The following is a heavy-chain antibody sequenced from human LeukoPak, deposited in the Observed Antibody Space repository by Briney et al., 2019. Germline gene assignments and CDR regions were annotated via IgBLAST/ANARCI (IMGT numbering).Heavy chain of an antibody. J-gene: IGHJ1*01. Sequence: SGGSLRLSCAASGFTFSSYAMHWVRQAPGKGLEWVAVISYDGSNKYYADSVKGRFTISRDNSKNTLYLQMNSLRAEDTAVYYCARDGTDNWNPEYFQHWRQGTLVTVSS. D-gene: IGHD1-20*01. CDR2: ISYDGSNK. CDR3: ARDGTDNWNPEYFQH. V-gene: IGHV3-30-3*01. CDR1: GFTFSSYA.